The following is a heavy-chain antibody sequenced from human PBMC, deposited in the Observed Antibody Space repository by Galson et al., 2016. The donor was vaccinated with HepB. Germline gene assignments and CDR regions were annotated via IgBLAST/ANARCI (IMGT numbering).Heavy chain of an antibody. Sequence: LSCAASGFTFSTCGMHWVRQAPGKGLEWVAVISYGGNNKYYADSVKGRFPISRDNSRNTLYLQMNSLRDEDTALYYCAKDDSCYYGSGCYSSLKYYYFCVVDVCGQGTTVTVSS. J-gene: IGHJ6*01. CDR3: AKDDSCYYGSGCYSSLKYYYFCVVDV. CDR2: ISYGGNNK. CDR1: GFTFSTCG. D-gene: IGHD3-10*01. V-gene: IGHV3-30*18.